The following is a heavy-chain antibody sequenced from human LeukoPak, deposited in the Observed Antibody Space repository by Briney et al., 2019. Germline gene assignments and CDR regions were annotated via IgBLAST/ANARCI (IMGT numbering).Heavy chain of an antibody. V-gene: IGHV4-34*01. Sequence: IGEINHRGSTNCNPSLKSRVTISVDTSKNQFSLKLSSLTAADTAVYYCARKTSRKYCSSSSCWHTFDYWGEGTLVTVSS. J-gene: IGHJ4*02. CDR3: ARKTSRKYCSSSSCWHTFDY. CDR2: INHRGST. D-gene: IGHD2-2*01.